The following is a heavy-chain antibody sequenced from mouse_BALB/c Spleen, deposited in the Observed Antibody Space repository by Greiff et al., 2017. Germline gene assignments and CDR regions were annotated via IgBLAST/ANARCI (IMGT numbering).Heavy chain of an antibody. CDR1: GFSLTSYG. CDR3: ARGHHYYGSSPYAMDY. D-gene: IGHD1-1*01. V-gene: IGHV2-9*02. CDR2: IWAGGST. Sequence: VHLVESGPGLVAPSQSLSITCTVSGFSLTSYGVHWVRQPPGKGLEWLGVIWAGGSTNYNSALMSRLSISKDNSKSQVFLKMNSLQTDDTAMYYCARGHHYYGSSPYAMDYWGQGTSVTVSS. J-gene: IGHJ4*01.